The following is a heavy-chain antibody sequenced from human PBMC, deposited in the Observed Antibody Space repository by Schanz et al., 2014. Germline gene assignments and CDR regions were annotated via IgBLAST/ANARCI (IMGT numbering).Heavy chain of an antibody. CDR1: GFIFSNYG. J-gene: IGHJ1*01. V-gene: IGHV3-30*19. CDR2: ISNDGSIK. Sequence: QVQLVESGGGVVQPGGSLRLSCAASGFIFSNYGMHWVRQAPGKGLEWVALISNDGSIKYYADSVEGRFTISRDNSRNTLYLQMNSLRTEDTAVYYCASGVHVSSLQKGLQFWGRGTLVIVSS. CDR3: ASGVHVSSLQKGLQF. D-gene: IGHD3-10*01.